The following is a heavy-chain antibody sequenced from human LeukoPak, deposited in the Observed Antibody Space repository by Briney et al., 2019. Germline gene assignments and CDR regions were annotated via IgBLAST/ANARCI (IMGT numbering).Heavy chain of an antibody. CDR3: ARVGPATAFDY. CDR2: IRSKTNSYAT. D-gene: IGHD1-26*01. J-gene: IGHJ4*02. CDR1: GFTFSGSA. V-gene: IGHV3-73*01. Sequence: SGGSLKLSCAASGFTFSGSAMYWVRQASGKGLEWVGHIRSKTNSYATIYAASVKGRFTISRDDSKNTLYLQMASLRDEDMGVYYCARVGPATAFDYWGQGTQVTVSS.